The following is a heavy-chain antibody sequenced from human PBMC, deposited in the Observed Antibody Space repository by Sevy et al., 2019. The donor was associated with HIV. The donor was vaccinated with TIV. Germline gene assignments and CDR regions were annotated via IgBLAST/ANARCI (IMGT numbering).Heavy chain of an antibody. J-gene: IGHJ4*02. D-gene: IGHD5-12*01. CDR2: ISFDGGNT. Sequence: GGSLRLSCVASGFSLSDYAMHWVRQGPDKGLAWVAVISFDGGNTYYSDAVEGRFTISRDNSKNTVFLQMNSLSPDDTALYYCPRGAYNSGPRFDFWGQGTLVTVSS. CDR3: PRGAYNSGPRFDF. CDR1: GFSLSDYA. V-gene: IGHV3-30-3*01.